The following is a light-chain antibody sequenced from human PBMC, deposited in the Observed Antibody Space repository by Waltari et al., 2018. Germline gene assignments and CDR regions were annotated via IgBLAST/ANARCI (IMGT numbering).Light chain of an antibody. CDR1: QTVTTTY. CDR3: QQYDISPLT. V-gene: IGKV3-20*01. CDR2: GAS. J-gene: IGKJ4*01. Sequence: EIVFTQSPGTLSLSPGERATLSCRASQTVTTTYSAWYQQKPGQAPTLLIYGASSRATGIPDRFSGSGSGTDFSLTISSLEPEDFAVYYCQQYDISPLTFGGGTKVEIK.